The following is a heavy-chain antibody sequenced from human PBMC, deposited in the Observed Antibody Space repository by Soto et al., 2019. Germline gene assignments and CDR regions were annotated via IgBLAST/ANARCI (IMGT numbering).Heavy chain of an antibody. CDR1: GFTFSGYA. CDR2: ISTRGGST. CDR3: AKGLVHCSGGNCYGNWYFDL. V-gene: IGHV3-23*01. Sequence: EVQLLESGGGLVQPGGSLRLSCAASGFTFSGYAMNWVRQAPGKGLEWVSAISTRGGSTYYADSVKGRFTISRDNSKNMVYLQMNSLRAEDTAVYYCAKGLVHCSGGNCYGNWYFDLWGRGTLVTVSS. D-gene: IGHD2-15*01. J-gene: IGHJ2*01.